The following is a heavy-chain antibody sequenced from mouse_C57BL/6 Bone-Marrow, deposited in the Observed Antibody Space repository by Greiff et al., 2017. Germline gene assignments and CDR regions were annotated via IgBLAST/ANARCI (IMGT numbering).Heavy chain of an antibody. J-gene: IGHJ3*01. V-gene: IGHV1-59*01. CDR1: GYTFTSYW. CDR2: IDPSDSYT. Sequence: QVQLQQPGAELVRPGTSVKLSCKASGYTFTSYWMHWVKQRPGQGLEWIGVIDPSDSYTNYNQKFKGKATLTVDTSSSTAYMQLSSLTSEASAVYYGARKPYWGKGTLVTVSA. CDR3: ARKPY.